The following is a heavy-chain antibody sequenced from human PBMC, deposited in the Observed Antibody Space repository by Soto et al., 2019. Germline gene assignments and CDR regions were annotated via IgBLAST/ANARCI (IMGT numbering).Heavy chain of an antibody. V-gene: IGHV3-30*18. D-gene: IGHD5-12*01. CDR1: GFTFSSYG. J-gene: IGHJ6*02. CDR3: AKVFGGYSGYDLIPHYYYYYGMDV. Sequence: GGSLRLSCAASGFTFSSYGMHWVRQAPGKGLEWVAVISYDGSNKYYADSVKGRFTISRENSKNTLYLQMNSLRAEDTAVYYCAKVFGGYSGYDLIPHYYYYYGMDVWGQGTTVTVSS. CDR2: ISYDGSNK.